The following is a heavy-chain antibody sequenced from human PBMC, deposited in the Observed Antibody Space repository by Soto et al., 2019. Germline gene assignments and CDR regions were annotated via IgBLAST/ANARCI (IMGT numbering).Heavy chain of an antibody. Sequence: QVQLQQWGAGLLKPSETLSLTCAVSGGSFSGYYWSWIRQPPGKGLEWMGEINHSGSTNYNPSLKSRVTISVDTSKNQFSLKLSSVTAADTAVYYCAREGYFDYWGQGTLVTVSS. CDR3: AREGYFDY. J-gene: IGHJ4*02. CDR2: INHSGST. V-gene: IGHV4-34*01. CDR1: GGSFSGYY.